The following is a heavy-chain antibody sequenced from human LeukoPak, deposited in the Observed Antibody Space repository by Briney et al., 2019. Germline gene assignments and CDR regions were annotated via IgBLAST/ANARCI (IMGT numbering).Heavy chain of an antibody. V-gene: IGHV3-23*01. CDR1: GFTFSSYA. D-gene: IGHD1-1*01. CDR2: ISGSGGST. Sequence: GGSLRLSCVASGFTFSSYAMSWVRQAPGKGLEWVSVISGSGGSTYYRDSVKGRFTISRDNSKNTVYLQMNSLRAEDTAVYYCAKDGTTTITSDYWGQGTLVAVSS. J-gene: IGHJ4*02. CDR3: AKDGTTTITSDY.